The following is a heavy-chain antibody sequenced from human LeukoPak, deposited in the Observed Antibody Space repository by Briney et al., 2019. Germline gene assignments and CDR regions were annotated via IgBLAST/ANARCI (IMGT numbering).Heavy chain of an antibody. J-gene: IGHJ5*02. CDR2: VYYSGST. V-gene: IGHV4-39*01. Sequence: SETLSLTCTVSGGSISNSLYYWGWIRQSPGKGQEWIGSVYYSGSTYYNPSLKSRVTTSVDTSKNQFSLKLSSVTAADTAVYYCASLTVGDFWSGYYRPSTNWFDPWGQGTLVTVSS. D-gene: IGHD3-3*01. CDR3: ASLTVGDFWSGYYRPSTNWFDP. CDR1: GGSISNSLYY.